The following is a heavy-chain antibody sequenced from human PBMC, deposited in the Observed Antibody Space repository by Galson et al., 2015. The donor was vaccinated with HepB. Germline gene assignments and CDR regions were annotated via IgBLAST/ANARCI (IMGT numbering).Heavy chain of an antibody. CDR2: IDPSHSYT. J-gene: IGHJ4*02. D-gene: IGHD5-18*01. Sequence: QSGAEVKKPGESLRISCKGSGYSFTSYWITWVRQMPGKGPELMGRIDPSHSYTKYSPSLQGHVTISADKSINTDYLQWSSLKASDTAMYYCARSPKYNYGQTLGYWGQGTLVTVSS. CDR3: ARSPKYNYGQTLGY. V-gene: IGHV5-10-1*01. CDR1: GYSFTSYW.